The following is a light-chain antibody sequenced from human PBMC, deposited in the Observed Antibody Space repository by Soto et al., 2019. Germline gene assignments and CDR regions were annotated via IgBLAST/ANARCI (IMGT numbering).Light chain of an antibody. CDR1: QSVSSSY. J-gene: IGKJ2*01. V-gene: IGKV3-20*01. CDR3: QQYGSSPT. CDR2: GAS. Sequence: EIVLTQSPGTLSLSPGERATLSCRASQSVSSSYLAWYQHKPGQAPRLLIYGASSRATGIPDRFSGSGSGTDFTLTISRLEPEALAVYYCQQYGSSPTFGQGTKLEIK.